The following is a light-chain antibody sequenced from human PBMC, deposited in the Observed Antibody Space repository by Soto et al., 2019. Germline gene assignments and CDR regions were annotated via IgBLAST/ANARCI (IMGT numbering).Light chain of an antibody. CDR1: SSDVGGYNY. Sequence: QSALTQPASVSGSPGQSITISCTGTSSDVGGYNYVSWYQHHPGKAPKLIIYEVNNRTSGVSNRFSGSKSGNTASLTISGLQAEDEADYYCSSYTTSSTLVFGGGNKLTV. V-gene: IGLV2-14*01. CDR2: EVN. CDR3: SSYTTSSTLV. J-gene: IGLJ3*02.